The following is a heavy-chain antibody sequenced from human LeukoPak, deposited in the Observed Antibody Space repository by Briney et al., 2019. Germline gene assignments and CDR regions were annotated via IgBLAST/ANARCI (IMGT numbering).Heavy chain of an antibody. J-gene: IGHJ5*02. D-gene: IGHD6-13*01. CDR2: IYYSGST. Sequence: SETLSLTCTVSGGSISSYYWSWIRQPPGKGLEWIGYIYYSGSTNYNPSLKSRVTISVDTSKNQFSLKLSSVTAADTAVYYCARDRSHSSGWYSCPFDPWGQGTLVTVSS. V-gene: IGHV4-59*01. CDR3: ARDRSHSSGWYSCPFDP. CDR1: GGSISSYY.